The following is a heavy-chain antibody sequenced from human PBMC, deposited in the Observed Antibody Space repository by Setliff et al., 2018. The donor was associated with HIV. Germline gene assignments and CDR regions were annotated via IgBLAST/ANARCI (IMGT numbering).Heavy chain of an antibody. D-gene: IGHD3-3*01. CDR2: IYYSGDT. J-gene: IGHJ4*02. V-gene: IGHV4-39*01. CDR1: GDSLTSGRYF. Sequence: SETLSLTCNASGDSLTSGRYFWGWIRQTPGKGLDWIGTIYYSGDTYYNPSLKSRVSISIDTSKSQVFLRLTSVTAADTAVYYCARHKAVLRLFEWMPQYFKYWGQGLLVTVSS. CDR3: ARHKAVLRLFEWMPQYFKY.